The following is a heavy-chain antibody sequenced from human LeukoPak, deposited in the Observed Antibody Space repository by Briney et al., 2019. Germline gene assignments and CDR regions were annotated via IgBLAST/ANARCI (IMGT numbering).Heavy chain of an antibody. Sequence: GGSLRLSCAASGFTFSSYAMSWVRQAPGKGLAWVSGISGSGRSTHSADSVKGRFTISRDNSKNMLYLQMNSLRAEDTALYYCASLLYYYDSSGYSNWFDPWGQGTLVTVSS. D-gene: IGHD3-22*01. CDR2: ISGSGRST. J-gene: IGHJ5*02. V-gene: IGHV3-23*01. CDR3: ASLLYYYDSSGYSNWFDP. CDR1: GFTFSSYA.